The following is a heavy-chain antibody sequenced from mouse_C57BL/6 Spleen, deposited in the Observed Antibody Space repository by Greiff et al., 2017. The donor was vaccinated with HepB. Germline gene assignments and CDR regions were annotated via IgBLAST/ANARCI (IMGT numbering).Heavy chain of an antibody. J-gene: IGHJ4*01. V-gene: IGHV4-1*01. D-gene: IGHD2-2*01. CDR3: ARPHYGYDGGYAMDY. CDR2: INPDSSTI. CDR1: GIDFSRYW. Sequence: EVQLVESGGGLVQPGGSLKLSCAASGIDFSRYWMSWVRRAPGKGLEWIGEINPDSSTINYAPSLKDKFIISRDNAKNTLYLQMSKVRSEDTALYYCARPHYGYDGGYAMDYWGQGTSVTVSS.